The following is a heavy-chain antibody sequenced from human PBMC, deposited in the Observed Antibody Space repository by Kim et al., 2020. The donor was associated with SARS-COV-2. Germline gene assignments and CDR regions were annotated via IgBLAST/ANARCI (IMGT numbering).Heavy chain of an antibody. Sequence: SVKVSCKASGYTFTSYYMHWVRQAPGQGLEWMGIINPSGGSTSYAQKFQGRVTMTRDTSTSTVYMELSSLRSEDTAVYYCARDPSPQDYGDYGDYYYGMDVWGQGTTVTVSS. D-gene: IGHD4-17*01. CDR3: ARDPSPQDYGDYGDYYYGMDV. J-gene: IGHJ6*02. CDR2: INPSGGST. V-gene: IGHV1-46*01. CDR1: GYTFTSYY.